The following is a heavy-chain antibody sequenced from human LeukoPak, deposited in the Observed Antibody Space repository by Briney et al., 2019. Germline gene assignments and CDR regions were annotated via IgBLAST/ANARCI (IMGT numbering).Heavy chain of an antibody. V-gene: IGHV3-7*01. CDR1: GFTFSSYW. CDR2: IKQDGSEK. CDR3: ARFAAGGSYYYYMDV. Sequence: GGSLRLSCVASGFTFSSYWMHWVRQAPGKGLEWVANIKQDGSEKYYVDSVKGRFTISRDNAKNSLYLQMNSLRADDTAVYYCARFAAGGSYYYYMDVWGKGTTVTVSS. D-gene: IGHD6-25*01. J-gene: IGHJ6*03.